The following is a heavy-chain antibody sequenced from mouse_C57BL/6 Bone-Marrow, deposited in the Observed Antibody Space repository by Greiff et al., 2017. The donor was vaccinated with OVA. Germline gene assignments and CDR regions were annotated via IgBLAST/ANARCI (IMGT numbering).Heavy chain of an antibody. V-gene: IGHV7-3*01. CDR3: ARYRPGSSYWYFDV. CDR1: GFTFTDYY. Sequence: EVKLVESGGGLVQPGGSLSLSCAASGFTFTDYYMSWVRQPPGPALEWLGFIRNKANGYTTEYSASVKGRFTISRAKSQSILYLQMNALRAEDSATDYWARYRPGSSYWYFDVWGTGTTVTVSS. J-gene: IGHJ1*03. CDR2: IRNKANGYTT. D-gene: IGHD1-1*01.